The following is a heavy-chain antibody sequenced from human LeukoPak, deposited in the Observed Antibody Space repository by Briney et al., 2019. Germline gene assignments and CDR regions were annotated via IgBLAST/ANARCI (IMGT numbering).Heavy chain of an antibody. V-gene: IGHV4-4*08. J-gene: IGHJ4*02. CDR2: IYSSGST. D-gene: IGHD1-26*01. CDR1: GGSISGYY. Sequence: PSETLSLTCSVSGGSISGYYWSWIRQPPGKGLEWIAYIYSSGSTNYNPSLKSRVTISVDTSKNQFSLKLSSVTAADTAVYYCATAGSGSPEDYWGQGTLVTVSS. CDR3: ATAGSGSPEDY.